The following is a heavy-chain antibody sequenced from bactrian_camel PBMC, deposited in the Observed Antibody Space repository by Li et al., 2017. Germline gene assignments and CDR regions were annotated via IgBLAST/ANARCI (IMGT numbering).Heavy chain of an antibody. V-gene: IGHV3S26*01. CDR3: AALPGTVAAGRCADFGY. Sequence: VESGGGSVQAGGSLRLSCAASGYTYSSYCMGWFRQAPGKEREGVAAIDSDGSTSYADSVKGRFTISKDNAKNTLYLQMNSLKPEDTAMYYCAALPGTVAAGRCADFGYWGQGTQVTVS. CDR1: GYTYSSYC. D-gene: IGHD6*01. J-gene: IGHJ6*01. CDR2: IDSDGST.